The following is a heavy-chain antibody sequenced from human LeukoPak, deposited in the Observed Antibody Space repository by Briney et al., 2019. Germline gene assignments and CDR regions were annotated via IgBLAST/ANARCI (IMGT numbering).Heavy chain of an antibody. CDR1: GGSISSYY. V-gene: IGHV4-59*01. D-gene: IGHD4-23*01. Sequence: KSSETLSLTCTVSGGSISSYYWSWIRQPPGKGLEWIGYIYYSGSTNYNPSLKSRVTISVDTSKNQFSLKLSSVTAADTAVYYCARVDGGRNDYWGQGALVTVSS. CDR3: ARVDGGRNDY. J-gene: IGHJ4*02. CDR2: IYYSGST.